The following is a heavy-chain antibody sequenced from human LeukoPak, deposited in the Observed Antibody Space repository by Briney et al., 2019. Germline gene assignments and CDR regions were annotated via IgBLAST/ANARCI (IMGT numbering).Heavy chain of an antibody. D-gene: IGHD3-10*01. CDR3: ARDRGGMVRGVNNWFDP. Sequence: GGSLRLSCAASGFTFSSYWMSWVRQAPGKGLEWVANTKQDGSEKYYVGSVKGRFTISRDNAKNSLYLQMNSLRAEDTAVYYCARDRGGMVRGVNNWFDPWGQGTLVTVSS. J-gene: IGHJ5*02. V-gene: IGHV3-7*01. CDR2: TKQDGSEK. CDR1: GFTFSSYW.